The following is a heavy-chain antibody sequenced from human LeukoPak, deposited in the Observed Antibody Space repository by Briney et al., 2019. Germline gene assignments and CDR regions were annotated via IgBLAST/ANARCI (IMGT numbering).Heavy chain of an antibody. CDR1: GFTFSDYY. CDR2: ISSSGSTI. CDR3: AKGHVTMIVVISPIDY. Sequence: GGSLRLSCAASGFTFSDYYMSWIRQAPGKGLEWVSYISSSGSTIYYADSVKGRFTISRDNAKNSLYLQMNSLRAEDTAVYYCAKGHVTMIVVISPIDYWGQGTLVTVSS. V-gene: IGHV3-11*01. D-gene: IGHD3-22*01. J-gene: IGHJ4*02.